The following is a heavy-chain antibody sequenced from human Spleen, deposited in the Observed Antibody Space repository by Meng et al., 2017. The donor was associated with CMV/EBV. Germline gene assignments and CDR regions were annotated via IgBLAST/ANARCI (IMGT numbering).Heavy chain of an antibody. D-gene: IGHD3-9*01. CDR3: ARGHDILTDEYYYHHMDV. J-gene: IGHJ6*02. CDR2: INPNSGGT. CDR1: GYMFTAYY. V-gene: IGHV1-2*02. Sequence: ASVKVSCKTSGYMFTAYYLHWVRQAPGQGLEWMGWINPNSGGTNYAQKFQGRVTMTRDTSISTAYMDLSRLRSDDTALYYCARGHDILTDEYYYHHMDVWGQGTTVTVSS.